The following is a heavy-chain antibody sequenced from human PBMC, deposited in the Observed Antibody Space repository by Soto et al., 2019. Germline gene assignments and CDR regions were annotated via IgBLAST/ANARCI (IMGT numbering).Heavy chain of an antibody. CDR2: IYHGGNT. Sequence: QVHLQESGPGLVQSSGTLSLTCGVSGAPISTGNWWTWVRQPPGKRLEWIGEIYHGGNTNYRPSLKSRVTISVDKAKNQFSLRLSSVTAADTAVYYCARHSSYYYDASAYYDSWGQGALVPVSS. CDR3: ARHSSYYYDASAYYDS. V-gene: IGHV4-4*02. CDR1: GAPISTGNW. J-gene: IGHJ5*01. D-gene: IGHD3-22*01.